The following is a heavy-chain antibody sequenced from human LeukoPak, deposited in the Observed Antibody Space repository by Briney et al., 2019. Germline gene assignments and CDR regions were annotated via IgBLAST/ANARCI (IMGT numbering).Heavy chain of an antibody. D-gene: IGHD6-13*01. V-gene: IGHV4-34*01. Sequence: SETLSLTCAVSGGSFSGYYWSWIRQPPGKGLEWIGEINHSGSTKYNPPPKSRVTMSVDTSKNQFSLKLSSVTAADTAVYYCARGEAAAGPMDYMDIWDTGAPVTVSS. J-gene: IGHJ6*03. CDR3: ARGEAAAGPMDYMDI. CDR2: INHSGST. CDR1: GGSFSGYY.